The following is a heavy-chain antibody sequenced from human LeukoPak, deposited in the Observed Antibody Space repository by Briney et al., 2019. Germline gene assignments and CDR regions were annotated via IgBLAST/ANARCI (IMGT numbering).Heavy chain of an antibody. D-gene: IGHD2-15*01. Sequence: ASVKVSCKASGYTFTSYGISWVRQAPGQGLEWMGWISAYNGNTNYAQKLQGRVTMTTDTSTSTAYMELRSLRSDDTAVYYCARVGGYCSGGSCLQNFDCWGQGTLVTVSS. V-gene: IGHV1-18*01. J-gene: IGHJ4*02. CDR3: ARVGGYCSGGSCLQNFDC. CDR2: ISAYNGNT. CDR1: GYTFTSYG.